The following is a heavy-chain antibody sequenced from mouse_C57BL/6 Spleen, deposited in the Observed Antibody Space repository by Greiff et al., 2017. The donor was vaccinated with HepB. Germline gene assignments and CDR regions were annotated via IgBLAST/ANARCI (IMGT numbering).Heavy chain of an antibody. D-gene: IGHD4-1*01. CDR1: GFTFSDYG. Sequence: VQLQQSGGGLVKPGGSLKLSCAASGFTFSDYGMHWVRQAPEKGLEWVAYISSGSSTIYYADTVKGRFTISRDNAKNTLFLQMTSLRSEDTAMYYCARGELGLRGFAYWGQGTLVTVSA. CDR3: ARGELGLRGFAY. V-gene: IGHV5-17*01. CDR2: ISSGSSTI. J-gene: IGHJ3*01.